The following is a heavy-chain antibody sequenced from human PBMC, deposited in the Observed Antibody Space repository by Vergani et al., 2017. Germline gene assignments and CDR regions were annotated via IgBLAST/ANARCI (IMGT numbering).Heavy chain of an antibody. D-gene: IGHD3-22*01. V-gene: IGHV3-20*04. Sequence: EVQLVESGGGVVRPGGSLRLSCAASGFTFDDYGMSWVRQAPGKGLEWVSGINWNGGSTGYADSVKGRFTISRDNAKNSLYLQMNSLRAEDTALYYCARDYYDSSGYYLMADGFDIWGQGTMVTVSS. J-gene: IGHJ3*02. CDR1: GFTFDDYG. CDR2: INWNGGST. CDR3: ARDYYDSSGYYLMADGFDI.